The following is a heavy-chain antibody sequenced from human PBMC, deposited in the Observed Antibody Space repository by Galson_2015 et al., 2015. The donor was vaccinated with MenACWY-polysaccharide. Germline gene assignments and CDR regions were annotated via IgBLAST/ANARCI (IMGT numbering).Heavy chain of an antibody. V-gene: IGHV5-51*01. J-gene: IGHJ6*02. CDR2: IYPGDSDT. CDR3: ARAGSIAAAGDYYYYYGMDV. Sequence: QSGAEVKKPGESLKISCKGSGYSFTSYWIGWVRQMPGKGLEWMGIIYPGDSDTRYSPSFQGQVTISADKSISTAYLQWSSLKASDTAMYYCARAGSIAAAGDYYYYYGMDVWGQGTTVTVSS. D-gene: IGHD6-13*01. CDR1: GYSFTSYW.